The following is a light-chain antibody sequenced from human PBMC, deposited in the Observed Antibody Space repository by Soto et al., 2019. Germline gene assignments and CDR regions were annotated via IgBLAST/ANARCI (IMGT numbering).Light chain of an antibody. Sequence: QSALTQPASVSGSPGQSITISCTGTSSDVGGYDYVSWYQQHPDKAPKLMIYGVSNRPSGVSNRFSGSKSGNTASLTISGLQAEDEADYYCSSYTNSITHVFGGGTKVTVL. CDR1: SSDVGGYDY. J-gene: IGLJ3*02. V-gene: IGLV2-14*03. CDR2: GVS. CDR3: SSYTNSITHV.